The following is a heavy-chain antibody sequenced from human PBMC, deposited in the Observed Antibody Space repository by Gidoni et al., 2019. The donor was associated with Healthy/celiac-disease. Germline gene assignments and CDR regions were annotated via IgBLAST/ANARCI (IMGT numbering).Heavy chain of an antibody. V-gene: IGHV3-23*01. CDR2: ISGSGGST. CDR3: ANQKNITMVRGVIIHHYGMDV. J-gene: IGHJ6*02. CDR1: GFTFSSYA. Sequence: EVQLLESGGGLVQPGGSLRLSCAASGFTFSSYAMSWVRQAPGKGLEWVSAISGSGGSTYYADSVKGRFTISRDNSKNTLYLQMNSLRAEDTAVYYCANQKNITMVRGVIIHHYGMDVWGQGTTVTVSS. D-gene: IGHD3-10*01.